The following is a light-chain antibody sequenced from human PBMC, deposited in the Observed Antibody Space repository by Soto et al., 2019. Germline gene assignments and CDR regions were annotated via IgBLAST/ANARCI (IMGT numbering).Light chain of an antibody. CDR1: QNINSY. V-gene: IGKV1-39*01. J-gene: IGKJ4*01. CDR3: QQSYSTPLT. Sequence: DIQMTQSPSSLSASVGDRVTITCQASQNINSYLNWYQQKLGEAPKLLIYEASSLQSGVPSRFSGSGSGADFTLTISSLQPEDFATYYCQQSYSTPLTFGGGTKVEI. CDR2: EAS.